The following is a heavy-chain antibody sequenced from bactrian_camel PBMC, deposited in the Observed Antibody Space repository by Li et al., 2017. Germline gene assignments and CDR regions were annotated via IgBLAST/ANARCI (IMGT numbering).Heavy chain of an antibody. CDR1: EEKYSTYC. CDR2: MDATGTT. V-gene: IGHV3S53*01. D-gene: IGHD3*01. Sequence: VQLVESGGGSVQAGGSLRLSCEATEEKYSTYCMGWRRQAPGKAREGIAAMDATGTTKYASSVKGRFTISKDSATKTLYLQMDNLKPEDTAMYYCTADVQLSPIEFNMIRTANYWGQGTQVTVS. J-gene: IGHJ4*01. CDR3: TADVQLSPIEFNMIRTANY.